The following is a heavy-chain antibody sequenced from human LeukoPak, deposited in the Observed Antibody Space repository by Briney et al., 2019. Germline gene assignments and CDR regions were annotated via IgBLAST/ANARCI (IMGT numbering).Heavy chain of an antibody. CDR1: GGSISSYY. CDR3: VRDFGDY. V-gene: IGHV4-59*01. CDR2: IYYSGST. D-gene: IGHD3-10*01. J-gene: IGHJ4*02. Sequence: PSETLSLTCTVSGGSISSYYWSWIRQPPGKGLEWIGYIYYSGSTNYNPSLKSRVTISVDTSKNQFSLKLSSVTAADTAVYYCVRDFGDYWGQGTLVTVSS.